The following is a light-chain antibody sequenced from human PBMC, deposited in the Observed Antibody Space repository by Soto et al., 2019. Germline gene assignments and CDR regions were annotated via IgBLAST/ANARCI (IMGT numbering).Light chain of an antibody. CDR2: DVS. V-gene: IGLV2-11*01. CDR1: SGDVGGYNY. J-gene: IGLJ1*01. CDR3: CSYAGSYYV. Sequence: QSALTQPPSVSGSPGQSVTISCTGTSGDVGGYNYVSWYQQHPGKAPKLMIYDVSKRPSGVPDRFSGSKSGNTASLTISGLQAEDEADYYCCSYAGSYYVFGTGTKVTVL.